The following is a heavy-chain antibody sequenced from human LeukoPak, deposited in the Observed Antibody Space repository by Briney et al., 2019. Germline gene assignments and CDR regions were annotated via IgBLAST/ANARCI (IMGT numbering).Heavy chain of an antibody. CDR3: ARLGSYGYGYYYGMDV. CDR1: GGSFSSYY. Sequence: SETLSLTCAVSGGSFSSYYWSWIRQPPGRGLEWITYIYYSGSTNYNPSLKSRVTISVDTSKNQFSLKLSSVTAADTAVYYCARLGSYGYGYYYGMDVWGQGTTVTVSS. CDR2: IYYSGST. D-gene: IGHD5-18*01. V-gene: IGHV4-59*08. J-gene: IGHJ6*02.